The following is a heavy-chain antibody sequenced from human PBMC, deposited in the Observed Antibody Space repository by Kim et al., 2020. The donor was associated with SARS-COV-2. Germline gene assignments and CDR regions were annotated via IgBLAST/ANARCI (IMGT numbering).Heavy chain of an antibody. Sequence: ASVKVSCKASGYTFTSYGISWVRQAPGQGLEWMGWISAYNGNTNYAQKLQGRVTMTTDTSTSTAYMELRSLRSDDTAVYYCARHVLRDFDWLLPRRDYYYGMDVWGQGTTVTVSS. J-gene: IGHJ6*02. CDR1: GYTFTSYG. CDR2: ISAYNGNT. D-gene: IGHD3-9*01. CDR3: ARHVLRDFDWLLPRRDYYYGMDV. V-gene: IGHV1-18*01.